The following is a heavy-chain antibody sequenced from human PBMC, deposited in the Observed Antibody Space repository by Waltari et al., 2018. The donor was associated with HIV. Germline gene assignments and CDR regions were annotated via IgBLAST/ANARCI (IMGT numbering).Heavy chain of an antibody. V-gene: IGHV4-39*07. CDR3: ARDKREWLATFYYYYYGMDV. Sequence: QLQLQESGPGLVKPSETLSLTCTVSGGSISSSSYYWGWIRQPPGKGLEWIGSIYYSGSNYYNPALKSRVTISVDTSKNQFSLKLSSVTAADTAVYYCARDKREWLATFYYYYYGMDVWGQGTTVTVSS. CDR1: GGSISSSSYY. CDR2: IYYSGSN. D-gene: IGHD6-19*01. J-gene: IGHJ6*02.